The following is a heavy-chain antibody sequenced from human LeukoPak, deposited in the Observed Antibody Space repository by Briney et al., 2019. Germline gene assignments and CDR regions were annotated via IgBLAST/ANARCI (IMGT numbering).Heavy chain of an antibody. CDR3: ATQQWLIPN. CDR2: ISGSGGST. CDR1: GFTFSSYA. D-gene: IGHD6-19*01. Sequence: PGGSLRLSCAASGFTFSSYAMGWVRQAPGKGLEWVSAISGSGGSTYYADSVKGRFTISRDNSKNTLYLQMNSLRAEDTAVYYRATQQWLIPNWGQGTLVTVSS. J-gene: IGHJ4*02. V-gene: IGHV3-23*01.